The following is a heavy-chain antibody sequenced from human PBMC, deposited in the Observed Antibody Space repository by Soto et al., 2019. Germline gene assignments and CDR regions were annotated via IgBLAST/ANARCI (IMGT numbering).Heavy chain of an antibody. CDR1: GGSISSGGYY. CDR2: IYYSGST. V-gene: IGHV4-31*03. J-gene: IGHJ3*02. D-gene: IGHD2-15*01. Sequence: TLSLTCPVSGGSISSGGYYWSWIRQHHGKGLVCLGYIYYSGSTYYNPSLKSRVTISVDTSKNQFSLRLSSVTVADTAVYYCARDSVRYCSGGSCNIRSDAFDIWGQGTMVTVSS. CDR3: ARDSVRYCSGGSCNIRSDAFDI.